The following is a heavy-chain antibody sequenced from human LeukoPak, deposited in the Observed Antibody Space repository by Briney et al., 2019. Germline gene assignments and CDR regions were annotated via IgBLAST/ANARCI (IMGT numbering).Heavy chain of an antibody. Sequence: GGSLRLSCAASGFTFSSYSMNWVRQAPGKGLEWFSYICGSGSVSYYEDSVKGRFTIFRDNAKNSLYLQMNRLRDEDTAQYYWAKDGGFGFLAAFDIWGQGTMVTVSS. CDR2: ICGSGSVS. V-gene: IGHV3-48*02. J-gene: IGHJ3*02. CDR1: GFTFSSYS. D-gene: IGHD3-10*01. CDR3: AKDGGFGFLAAFDI.